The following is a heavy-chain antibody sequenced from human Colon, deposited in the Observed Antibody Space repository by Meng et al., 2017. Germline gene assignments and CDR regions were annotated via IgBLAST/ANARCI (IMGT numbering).Heavy chain of an antibody. J-gene: IGHJ5*02. CDR1: GASVSSDSHY. CDR2: IYYTGNT. D-gene: IGHD4-17*01. Sequence: QVPLPGAGPGLVRPSETLSLTCTVSGASVSSDSHYWSWIRQSPGKGLEWIGYIYYTGNTNYNPSLASRVSMSLDTSKNHFSLHLTSVTAADTAIYYCARVNGDFDEAWFDPWGQGTLVTVSS. V-gene: IGHV4-61*03. CDR3: ARVNGDFDEAWFDP.